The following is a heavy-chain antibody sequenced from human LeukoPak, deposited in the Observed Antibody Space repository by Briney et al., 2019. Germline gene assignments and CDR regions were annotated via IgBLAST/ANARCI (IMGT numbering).Heavy chain of an antibody. V-gene: IGHV1-18*01. D-gene: IGHD3-22*01. J-gene: IGHJ6*02. Sequence: GASVKVSCKASGYTFTSYGISWGRQAPGQGLEWLGWISAYNGNTNYAQKLQGRVTMTTDTSTSTAYMELRSLRSDDTAVYYCARVRYDSSGYYYYYGMDVWGQGTTVTVSS. CDR3: ARVRYDSSGYYYYYGMDV. CDR1: GYTFTSYG. CDR2: ISAYNGNT.